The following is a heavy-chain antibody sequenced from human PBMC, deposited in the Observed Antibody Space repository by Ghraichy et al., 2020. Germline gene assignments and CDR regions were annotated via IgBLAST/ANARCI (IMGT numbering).Heavy chain of an antibody. CDR3: ARHDYGNSAIGGY. Sequence: GESLNISCKGSGYSFTNYWIGWVRQMPGKGLEWMGIIYPGDSETRYSPSFQGQVTISADKSIGTAYLQWSSLKASDTAIYYCARHDYGNSAIGGYWGQGTLVTVSS. D-gene: IGHD3-22*01. CDR1: GYSFTNYW. J-gene: IGHJ4*02. V-gene: IGHV5-51*01. CDR2: IYPGDSET.